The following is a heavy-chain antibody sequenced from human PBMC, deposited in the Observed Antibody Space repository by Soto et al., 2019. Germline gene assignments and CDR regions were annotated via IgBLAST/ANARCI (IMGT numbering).Heavy chain of an antibody. CDR1: GGSIRNYY. J-gene: IGHJ4*02. CDR3: ARLWFGKPPGYLDY. CDR2: IYTSGNS. V-gene: IGHV4-4*07. D-gene: IGHD3-10*01. Sequence: QVQLQESGPGLVKPSETLSLTRSVSGGSIRNYYWNWIRQPAGKGLEWIGRIYTSGNSDYNPSLKSRVTMSADTSKNQLSLRLSSVTAADSAVYYCARLWFGKPPGYLDYWGQGIRVTISS.